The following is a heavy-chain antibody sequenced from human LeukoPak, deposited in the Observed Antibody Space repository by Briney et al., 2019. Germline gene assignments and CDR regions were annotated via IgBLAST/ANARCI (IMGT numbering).Heavy chain of an antibody. J-gene: IGHJ6*03. D-gene: IGHD1-1*01. CDR1: GFTVSSNY. CDR2: IYSGGST. CDR3: ARGTSGTTAYYYYMDV. V-gene: IGHV3-53*01. Sequence: GGSLRLSCAASGFTVSSNYMSWVRRAPGKGLEWVSLIYSGGSTYYADAVKGRFTISRDNSKNTLYLQMNSLRAEDTAVYYCARGTSGTTAYYYYMDVWGKGTTVTISS.